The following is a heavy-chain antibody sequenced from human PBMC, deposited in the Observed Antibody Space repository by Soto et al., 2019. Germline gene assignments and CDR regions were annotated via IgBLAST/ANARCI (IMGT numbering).Heavy chain of an antibody. V-gene: IGHV1-3*01. CDR3: ARVRSYYGSGSRQSYYYYYGMDV. CDR1: GYTFTSYA. CDR2: INAGNGNT. J-gene: IGHJ6*02. D-gene: IGHD3-10*01. Sequence: ASVKVSCKASGYTFTSYAMHWVRQAPGQRLEWMGWINAGNGNTKYSQKFQGRVTITRDTSASTAYMELSSLRSEDTAVYYCARVRSYYGSGSRQSYYYYYGMDVWGQGTTVTVS.